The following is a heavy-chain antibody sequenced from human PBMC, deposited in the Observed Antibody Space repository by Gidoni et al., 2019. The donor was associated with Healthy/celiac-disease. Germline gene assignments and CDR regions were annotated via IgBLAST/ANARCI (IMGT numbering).Heavy chain of an antibody. V-gene: IGHV4-34*01. J-gene: IGHJ5*02. Sequence: QVQLQQCGAGLLKPSETLSLTCAVYGGSFSGYYWSWIRQPPGKGLEWIGEINHSGSTNYNPSLKSRVTISVDTSKNQFSLKLSSVTAADTAVYYCARAYYDFWSGYGGKNNWFDPWGQGTLVTVSS. CDR2: INHSGST. D-gene: IGHD3-3*01. CDR3: ARAYYDFWSGYGGKNNWFDP. CDR1: GGSFSGYY.